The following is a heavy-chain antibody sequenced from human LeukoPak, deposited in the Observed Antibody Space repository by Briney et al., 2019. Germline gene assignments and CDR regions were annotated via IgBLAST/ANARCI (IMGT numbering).Heavy chain of an antibody. CDR3: FLTGAEYGAFDI. J-gene: IGHJ3*02. V-gene: IGHV1-8*01. CDR2: MNPNRGHT. D-gene: IGHD2/OR15-2a*01. Sequence: WMNPNRGHTGYAQKFQGRVTMTRNTSISTAYMELSSLRSEDPAVYYCFLTGAEYGAFDIWGQGTMVTVSS.